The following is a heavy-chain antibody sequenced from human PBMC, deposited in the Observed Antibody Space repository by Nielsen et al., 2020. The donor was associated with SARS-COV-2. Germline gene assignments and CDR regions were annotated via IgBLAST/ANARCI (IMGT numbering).Heavy chain of an antibody. J-gene: IGHJ1*01. V-gene: IGHV1-3*01. CDR2: INAGNGNT. CDR3: ARGSTVVTRVFQH. Sequence: ASVKVSCKASGYTFTSYAMHWVRQAPGQRLEWMGWINAGNGNTKYSQKFQGRVTITRDTSASTAYMELSSPRSEDTAVYYCARGSTVVTRVFQHWGQGTLVTVSS. CDR1: GYTFTSYA. D-gene: IGHD4-23*01.